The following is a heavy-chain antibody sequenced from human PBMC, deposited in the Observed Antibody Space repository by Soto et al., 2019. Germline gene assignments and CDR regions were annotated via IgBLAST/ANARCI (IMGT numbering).Heavy chain of an antibody. J-gene: IGHJ4*02. CDR2: IIPIFGTA. D-gene: IGHD3-3*01. CDR3: ARGDYSDFWSGYS. Sequence: SVKVSCKASGGTFSSYAISWVRQAPGQGLEWMGGIIPIFGTANYAQKFQGRVTITADESTSTAYMELSSLRSEHPAVYSSARGDYSDFWSGYSWGQGTLVTVSS. V-gene: IGHV1-69*13. CDR1: GGTFSSYA.